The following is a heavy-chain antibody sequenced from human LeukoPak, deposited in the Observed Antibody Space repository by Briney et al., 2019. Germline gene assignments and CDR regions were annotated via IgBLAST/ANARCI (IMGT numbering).Heavy chain of an antibody. CDR3: ARGLLAVADTSLMGYHYGMDV. J-gene: IGHJ6*02. V-gene: IGHV3-21*01. Sequence: PGGSLRLSCAASGFTFSSYSMNWVRQAPGKGLEWVSSISSSSSYIYYADSVKGRFTISRDNAKNSLYLQMNSLRAEDTAVYYCARGLLAVADTSLMGYHYGMDVWGQGTTVTVSS. CDR1: GFTFSSYS. CDR2: ISSSSSYI. D-gene: IGHD6-19*01.